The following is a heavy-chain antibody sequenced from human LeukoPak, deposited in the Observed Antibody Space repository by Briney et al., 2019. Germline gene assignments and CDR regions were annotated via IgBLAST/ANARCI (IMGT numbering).Heavy chain of an antibody. Sequence: SETLSLTCTVSGGSISSYYWSWIRQPPGKGLEWIGYIYYSGSTNYNPSLKSRVTISVDTSKNQFSLKLSSVTAADTAVYYCASSGWYKDAFDIWGQGTLVTVSS. CDR2: IYYSGST. CDR3: ASSGWYKDAFDI. V-gene: IGHV4-59*01. CDR1: GGSISSYY. J-gene: IGHJ3*02. D-gene: IGHD6-19*01.